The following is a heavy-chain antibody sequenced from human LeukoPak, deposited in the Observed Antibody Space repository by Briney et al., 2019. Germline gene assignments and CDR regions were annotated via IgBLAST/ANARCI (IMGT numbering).Heavy chain of an antibody. CDR1: EFTFSSYA. CDR3: AKTPTVVPAAYDY. V-gene: IGHV3-23*01. CDR2: ISGSGGST. D-gene: IGHD2-2*01. Sequence: GGSLRLSCAASEFTFSSYAMSWVRQAPGKGLEWVSAISGSGGSTYYADSVKGRFTISSDNSKTTLYLQMNSLRAEDTAVYYCAKTPTVVPAAYDYWGQGTLVTVSS. J-gene: IGHJ4*02.